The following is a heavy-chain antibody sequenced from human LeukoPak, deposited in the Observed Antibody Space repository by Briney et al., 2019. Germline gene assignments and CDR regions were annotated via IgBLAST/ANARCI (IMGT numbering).Heavy chain of an antibody. D-gene: IGHD3-9*01. CDR2: ISSDGVEK. V-gene: IGHV3-30*04. J-gene: IGHJ6*03. CDR3: AREGRYDILTGYSPVEYYFYYMDV. CDR1: GFTFSHYG. Sequence: PGGSLRLSCEASGFTFSHYGIHWVRQTPGKGLEWVAAISSDGVEKHYADSVKGRFTISRDNSKSTLYLQMNSLRAEDTALYYCAREGRYDILTGYSPVEYYFYYMDVWGKGTTVTVFS.